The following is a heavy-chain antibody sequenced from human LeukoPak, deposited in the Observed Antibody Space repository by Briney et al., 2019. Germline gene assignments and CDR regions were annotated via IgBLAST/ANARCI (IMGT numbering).Heavy chain of an antibody. J-gene: IGHJ4*02. Sequence: ASVKVSCKASGYTFTGYYLHWVRQATGQGLEWMGWMNPNSGNTGYAQKFQGRVTMTRNTSISTAYMELSSLRSEDTAVYYCARGTRFRDGYNSASFDYWGQGTLVTVSS. CDR1: GYTFTGYY. V-gene: IGHV1-8*02. CDR2: MNPNSGNT. D-gene: IGHD5-24*01. CDR3: ARGTRFRDGYNSASFDY.